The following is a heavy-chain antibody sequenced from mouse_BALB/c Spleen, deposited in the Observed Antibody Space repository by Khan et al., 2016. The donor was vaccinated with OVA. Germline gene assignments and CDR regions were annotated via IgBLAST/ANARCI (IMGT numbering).Heavy chain of an antibody. J-gene: IGHJ3*01. V-gene: IGHV3-2*02. D-gene: IGHD3-3*01. CDR3: ARGRAY. CDR2: ISYSGSH. CDR1: GYSITSDYA. Sequence: EVQLQESGPGLVKPSQSLSLTCTVTGYSITSDYAWNWIRQFPGNKLEWMGYISYSGSHSYTPSPKSRISITRNTSKNQIFLQLNSETTEDTATXYCARGRAYWGQGTLVTVSA.